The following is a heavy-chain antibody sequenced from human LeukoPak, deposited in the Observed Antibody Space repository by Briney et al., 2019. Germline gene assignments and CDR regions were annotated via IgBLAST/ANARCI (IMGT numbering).Heavy chain of an antibody. D-gene: IGHD3-16*02. Sequence: ASVKVSCKASGYTFTSYGISWVRQAPGPGLEWMGWISAYNGNTNYAQKLQGRVTMTTDTSTSTAYMELRSLRSDDTAVYYCARDPLYDYVWGSYRYPFRYWGQGTLVTVSS. CDR1: GYTFTSYG. J-gene: IGHJ4*02. CDR2: ISAYNGNT. V-gene: IGHV1-18*04. CDR3: ARDPLYDYVWGSYRYPFRY.